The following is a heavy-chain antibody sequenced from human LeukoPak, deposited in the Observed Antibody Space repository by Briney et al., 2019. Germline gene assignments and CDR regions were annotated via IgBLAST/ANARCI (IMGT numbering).Heavy chain of an antibody. J-gene: IGHJ4*02. CDR3: AKDSPIYYIDY. CDR1: GFTFSSYG. D-gene: IGHD3-10*01. V-gene: IGHV3-30*02. CDR2: INYNGRNN. Sequence: PGVSLRLSCAASGFTFSSYGMHWVRQAPGKGLEWVSFINYNGRNNYYADSVKGRFTISRDSSKNTLSLQMNSLRDEDTAVYYCAKDSPIYYIDYWGQGTLVTVSS.